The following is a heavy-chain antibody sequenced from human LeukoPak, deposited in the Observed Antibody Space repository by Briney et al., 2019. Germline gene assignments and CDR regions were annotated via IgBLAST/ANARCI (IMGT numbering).Heavy chain of an antibody. CDR3: VRNGATTYYFDY. V-gene: IGHV6-1*01. CDR2: TYYRSKWYN. Sequence: SHTLSVTCAIPGDSVSSIITTCNWISQSPSRGLEWLGRTYYRSKWYNDYAVSVKSRITIHADTSKNQSSLQLNSVTPEDTAVYYCVRNGATTYYFDYWGQGTLVTVSS. D-gene: IGHD1-14*01. CDR1: GDSVSSIITT. J-gene: IGHJ4*02.